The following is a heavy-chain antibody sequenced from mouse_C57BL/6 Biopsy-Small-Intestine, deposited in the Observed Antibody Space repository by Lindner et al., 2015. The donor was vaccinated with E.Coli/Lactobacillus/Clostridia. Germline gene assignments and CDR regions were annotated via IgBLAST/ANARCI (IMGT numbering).Heavy chain of an antibody. Sequence: VQLQESGTELVKPGASVKMSCKASGYSFTGYYMHWVKQSPEKSLEWIGEINPSTGVTSYNQKFRAKATLTVDKSSSTAYMQLKSLTSEDSAVYYCARLAYYRYDAFDYWGQGTTLTVSS. CDR3: ARLAYYRYDAFDY. D-gene: IGHD2-14*01. CDR1: GYSFTGYY. V-gene: IGHV1-42*01. CDR2: INPSTGVT. J-gene: IGHJ2*01.